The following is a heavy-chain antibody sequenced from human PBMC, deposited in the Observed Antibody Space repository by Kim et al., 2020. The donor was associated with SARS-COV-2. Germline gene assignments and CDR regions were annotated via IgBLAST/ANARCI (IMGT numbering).Heavy chain of an antibody. V-gene: IGHV3-74*01. D-gene: IGHD6-19*01. CDR1: GFTFSSYW. Sequence: GESLRLSCAASGFTFSSYWMHWVRQVPAKGLVWVSRINGDGRSATYADSVKGRFTISRDNAKNTLFLQMHSLGAEDTAVYYCARDPNSGWNRAFDYWGQGIQVTVSS. CDR2: INGDGRSA. J-gene: IGHJ4*02. CDR3: ARDPNSGWNRAFDY.